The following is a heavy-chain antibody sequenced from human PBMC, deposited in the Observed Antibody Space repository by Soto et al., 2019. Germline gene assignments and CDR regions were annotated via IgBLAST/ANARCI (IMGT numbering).Heavy chain of an antibody. J-gene: IGHJ4*02. Sequence: SSETLSLTCTVSSGSIRSTIYPWDWIRQPPGKGLEWIGSIFYSGSTYYNPSLKSRVTISVDTSKNQFSLTLTSVTAADTAVYYCARVPDYWGQGILVTVSS. D-gene: IGHD2-2*01. V-gene: IGHV4-39*01. CDR3: ARVPDY. CDR2: IFYSGST. CDR1: SGSIRSTIYP.